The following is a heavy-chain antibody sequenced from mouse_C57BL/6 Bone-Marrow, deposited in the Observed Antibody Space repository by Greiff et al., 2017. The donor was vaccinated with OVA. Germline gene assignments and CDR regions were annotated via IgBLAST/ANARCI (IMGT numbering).Heavy chain of an antibody. Sequence: EVMLVESGGDLVKPGGSLKLSCAASGFTFSSYGMSWVRQTPDKRLEWVATISSGGSYTYYPDSVKGRFTISRDNAKNTLYLQMSSLKSEDTAMYYCARHGCSCAYWGQGTLVTVSA. CDR2: ISSGGSYT. D-gene: IGHD2-2*01. V-gene: IGHV5-6*01. CDR3: ARHGCSCAY. J-gene: IGHJ3*01. CDR1: GFTFSSYG.